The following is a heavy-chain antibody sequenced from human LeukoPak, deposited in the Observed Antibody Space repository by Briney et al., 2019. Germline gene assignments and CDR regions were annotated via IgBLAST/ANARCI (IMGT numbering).Heavy chain of an antibody. CDR1: GSTLSDLS. J-gene: IGHJ2*01. Sequence: ASVKVSCKVSGSTLSDLSIHWVRQAPGKGLEYVGGSDPEDGETFHAQNFQGRVTVTEDTSIDTAYMELSSLRSEGTAVYYCVTDRARLFWYFDLWGRGTLVTVSS. CDR3: VTDRARLFWYFDL. D-gene: IGHD2-21*02. CDR2: SDPEDGET. V-gene: IGHV1-24*01.